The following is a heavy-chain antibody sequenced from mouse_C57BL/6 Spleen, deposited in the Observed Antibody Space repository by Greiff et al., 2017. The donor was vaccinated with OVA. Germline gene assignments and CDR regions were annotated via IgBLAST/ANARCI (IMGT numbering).Heavy chain of an antibody. J-gene: IGHJ4*01. CDR3: ARFGPYCAMDY. V-gene: IGHV1-59*01. CDR2: IDPSDSYT. Sequence: QVQLQQPGAELVRPGTSVKLSCKASGYTFTSYWMHWVKQRPGQGLEWIGVIDPSDSYTNYNQKFKGKATLAVDTSSSAAYMQLSSLASEDSAVYDCARFGPYCAMDYWGQGTSVTVSS. CDR1: GYTFTSYW.